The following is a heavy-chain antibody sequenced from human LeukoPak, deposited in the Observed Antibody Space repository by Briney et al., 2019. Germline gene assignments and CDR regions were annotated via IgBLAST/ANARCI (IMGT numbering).Heavy chain of an antibody. CDR3: AGSDTTGYTPREWDYWYFDL. V-gene: IGHV3-30*04. D-gene: IGHD1-1*01. J-gene: IGHJ2*01. Sequence: GGSLRLSCAASGFTFSSYAMHWVRQAPGKGLEWVAVISYDGSNKYYADSYVDSVKGRFTISRDNSKNALYLQMNSLRAEDTAVYYCAGSDTTGYTPREWDYWYFDLWGRGTLVTVSS. CDR1: GFTFSSYA. CDR2: ISYDGSNK.